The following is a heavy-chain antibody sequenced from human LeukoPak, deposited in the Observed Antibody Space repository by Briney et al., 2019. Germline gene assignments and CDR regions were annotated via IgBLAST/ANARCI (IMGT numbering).Heavy chain of an antibody. CDR1: GGAFSGYY. J-gene: IGHJ4*02. CDR3: ARATSGYDFWSGYYFDY. CDR2: INWNGGST. D-gene: IGHD3-3*01. Sequence: PSETLSLTCAVYGGAFSGYYWSWVRQAPGKGLEWVSGINWNGGSTGYADSVKGRFTISRDNAKNSLYLQMNSLRAEDTALYYCARATSGYDFWSGYYFDYWGQGTLVTVSS. V-gene: IGHV3-20*04.